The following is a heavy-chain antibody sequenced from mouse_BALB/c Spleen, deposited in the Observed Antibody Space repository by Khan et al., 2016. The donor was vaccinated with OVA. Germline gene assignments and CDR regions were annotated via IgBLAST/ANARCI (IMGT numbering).Heavy chain of an antibody. CDR2: IWGGGST. Sequence: VELVESGPGLVAPSQNLSITCTVSGFSLSDYGVSWIRQPPGKGLEWLGVIWGGGSTSYNSVLKSRLSISKDNSKSQVFLKMSSLQSDDTAMFYCAKGVWSYYYTLDYWGQGISVTVSS. CDR1: GFSLSDYG. J-gene: IGHJ4*01. V-gene: IGHV2-6-5*01. CDR3: AKGVWSYYYTLDY.